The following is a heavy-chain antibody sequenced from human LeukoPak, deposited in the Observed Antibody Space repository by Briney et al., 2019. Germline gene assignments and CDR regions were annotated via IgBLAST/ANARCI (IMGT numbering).Heavy chain of an antibody. D-gene: IGHD3-10*01. CDR1: GYTLTRYF. V-gene: IGHV1-46*01. CDR3: ARDSEDNDRKWVRVRGPYDGMDV. J-gene: IGHJ6*02. Sequence: ASVKVSCKASGYTLTRYFIHWVRQVPGQGLEWMGIINPNGSSTSYPQKFQDRVTMTRDTSTNTVYMKLSSLKSEDTAVYYCARDSEDNDRKWVRVRGPYDGMDVWGQGTTVIVSS. CDR2: INPNGSST.